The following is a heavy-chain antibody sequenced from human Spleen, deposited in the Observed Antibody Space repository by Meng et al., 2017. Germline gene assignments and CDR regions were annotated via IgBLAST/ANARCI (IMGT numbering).Heavy chain of an antibody. Sequence: SETLSLTCTVSGGSISSYYWNWIRQPPGKGLEWIGYIYYTGSTSYNPSLKSRVTISVDTSKNQFSLKLSSVTAADTAVYYCARDEGHGSGSDWGQGTLVTVS. CDR3: ARDEGHGSGSD. J-gene: IGHJ4*02. D-gene: IGHD3-10*01. CDR1: GGSISSYY. CDR2: IYYTGST. V-gene: IGHV4-59*01.